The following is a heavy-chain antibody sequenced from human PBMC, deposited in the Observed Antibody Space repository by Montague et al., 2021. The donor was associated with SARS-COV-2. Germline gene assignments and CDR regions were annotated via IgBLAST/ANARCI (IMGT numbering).Heavy chain of an antibody. Sequence: SLRLSCAASGFTFSSYSMNWVRQAPGKGLEWVSSISSSSSYIYYADSVKGRFTISRDNAKNSLYLQMNSLRAEGTAVYYCARDPALYYYYMDVWGKGTTVTVSS. J-gene: IGHJ6*03. CDR2: ISSSSSYI. CDR1: GFTFSSYS. V-gene: IGHV3-21*01. CDR3: ARDPALYYYYMDV.